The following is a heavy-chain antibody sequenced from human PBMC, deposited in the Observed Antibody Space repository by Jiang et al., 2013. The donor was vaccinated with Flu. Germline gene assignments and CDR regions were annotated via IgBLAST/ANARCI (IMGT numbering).Heavy chain of an antibody. CDR2: INPNSGGT. Sequence: SGAEVKKPGASVKVSCKASGYTFTGYYMHWVRQAPGQGLEWMGWINPNSGGTNYAQKFQGWVTMTRDTSISTAYMELSRLRSDDTAVYYCARERRRFGAKNAFDIWGQGTMVTVSS. D-gene: IGHD3-10*01. J-gene: IGHJ3*02. CDR3: ARERRRFGAKNAFDI. CDR1: GYTFTGYY. V-gene: IGHV1-2*04.